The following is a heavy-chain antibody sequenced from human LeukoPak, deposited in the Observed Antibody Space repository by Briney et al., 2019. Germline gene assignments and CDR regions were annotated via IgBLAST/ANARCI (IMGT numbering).Heavy chain of an antibody. J-gene: IGHJ6*03. CDR3: ASVAPAAYEPQKYYYYMDV. Sequence: AASVKVSCKASGYTFTGYYMHWVRQAPGQGLEWMGGIIPIFGTANYAQKFQGRVTITTDESTSTAYMELSSLRSEDTAVYYCASVAPAAYEPQKYYYYMDVWGKGTTVTVSS. CDR1: GYTFTGYY. CDR2: IIPIFGTA. V-gene: IGHV1-69*05. D-gene: IGHD1-14*01.